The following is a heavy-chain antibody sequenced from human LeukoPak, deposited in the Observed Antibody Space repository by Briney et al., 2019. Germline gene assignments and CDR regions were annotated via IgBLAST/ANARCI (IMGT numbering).Heavy chain of an antibody. V-gene: IGHV1-2*02. Sequence: ASVKVSCKASGYTFTGYYMHWVRQAPGQGLEWMGWINPNSGGTNYAQKFQGRVTMTRDTSISTAYMELSRLRSDDTAVYYCASAGLRFFERLQGLDPWGQGTLVTVSS. CDR2: INPNSGGT. CDR1: GYTFTGYY. D-gene: IGHD3-3*01. CDR3: ASAGLRFFERLQGLDP. J-gene: IGHJ5*02.